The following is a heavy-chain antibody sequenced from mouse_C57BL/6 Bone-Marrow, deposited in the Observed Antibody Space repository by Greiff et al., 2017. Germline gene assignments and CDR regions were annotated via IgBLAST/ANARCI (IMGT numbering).Heavy chain of an antibody. D-gene: IGHD2-4*01. V-gene: IGHV1-9*01. J-gene: IGHJ2*01. CDR2: ILPGSGST. CDR3: ARGRVYYDYDGIPLFDY. Sequence: QVQLQQSGAELMKPGASVKLSCKATGYTFTGYWIEWVKQRPGHGLEWIGEILPGSGSTNYNEKFKGKATFTADTSSNTAYMQLSSLTTEDSAIYYCARGRVYYDYDGIPLFDYWGPGTTLTVSS. CDR1: GYTFTGYW.